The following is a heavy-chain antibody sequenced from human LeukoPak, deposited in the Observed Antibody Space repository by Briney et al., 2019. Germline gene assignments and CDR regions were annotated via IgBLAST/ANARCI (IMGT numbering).Heavy chain of an antibody. D-gene: IGHD4-23*01. Sequence: PGGSLRLSCAASGFTFSSYWMSWVRQAPGKGLEWVANIKQDGSEKYYVNSVKGRFTISRDNAKNSLYLQLNSLRAEDTAVYYCARVGVYGGIRGAFDVWGQGTMVTVSS. CDR2: IKQDGSEK. J-gene: IGHJ3*01. CDR3: ARVGVYGGIRGAFDV. CDR1: GFTFSSYW. V-gene: IGHV3-7*05.